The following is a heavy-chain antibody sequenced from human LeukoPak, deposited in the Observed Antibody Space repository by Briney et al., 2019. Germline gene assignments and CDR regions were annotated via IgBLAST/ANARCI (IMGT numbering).Heavy chain of an antibody. CDR2: IYYSGST. CDR3: ARRRYSYGLDY. V-gene: IGHV4-59*08. Sequence: PSEALSLTCTVSGGSISSYYWSWIRQPPGKGLEWIGYIYYSGSTNYNPSLKSRVTISVDTSKNQFSLTLSSVTAADTAVYYCARRRYSYGLDYWGQGTLVTVSS. D-gene: IGHD5-18*01. J-gene: IGHJ4*02. CDR1: GGSISSYY.